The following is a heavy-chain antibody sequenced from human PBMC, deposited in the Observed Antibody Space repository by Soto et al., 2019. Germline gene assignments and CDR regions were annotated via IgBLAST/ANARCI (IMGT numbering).Heavy chain of an antibody. Sequence: VQLVQSGAEVRKPGSSVKVSCKASGGDFKNFIIAWVRQAPGHGLEWMGGAIPIFGTPNFVQKFQDRVTITAAEATSTTYMGLRRLRSADTAVYYCARVGSCLSSSCLYYGMDVWGQGNTVIGSS. CDR3: ARVGSCLSSSCLYYGMDV. V-gene: IGHV1-69*01. CDR2: AIPIFGTP. CDR1: GGDFKNFI. D-gene: IGHD2-2*01. J-gene: IGHJ6*02.